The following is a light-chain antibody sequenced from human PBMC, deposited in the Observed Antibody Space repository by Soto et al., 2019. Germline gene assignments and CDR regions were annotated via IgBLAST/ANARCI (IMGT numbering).Light chain of an antibody. CDR2: RNN. J-gene: IGLJ3*02. CDR3: AAWDGSLSGWV. V-gene: IGLV1-47*01. Sequence: QSVLTQPPSASGTPGQRVTISCSGSSSNIETNYVYWYQQFSGTAPKVLIYRNNQRPSRVPDRFSASKSSTSASLVISGLRSEDEADYYCAAWDGSLSGWVFGGGTKLTVL. CDR1: SSNIETNY.